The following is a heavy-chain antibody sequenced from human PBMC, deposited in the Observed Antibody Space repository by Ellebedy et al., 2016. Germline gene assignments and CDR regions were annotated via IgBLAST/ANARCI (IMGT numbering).Heavy chain of an antibody. V-gene: IGHV4-59*01. Sequence: SETLSLTCTVSGGSISSYYWSWIRQPPGKGLEWFGYIYYSGSTNYNPSLKSRVTISVDTSKNQFSLKLSSVTAADTAVYYCARGWNPYYFDYWGQGTLVTVSS. CDR3: ARGWNPYYFDY. J-gene: IGHJ4*02. D-gene: IGHD1-1*01. CDR1: GGSISSYY. CDR2: IYYSGST.